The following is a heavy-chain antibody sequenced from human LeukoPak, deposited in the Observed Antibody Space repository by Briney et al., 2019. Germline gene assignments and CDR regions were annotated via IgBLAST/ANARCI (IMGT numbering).Heavy chain of an antibody. J-gene: IGHJ5*02. CDR1: GYTFTSYY. V-gene: IGHV1-46*01. D-gene: IGHD4-11*01. Sequence: ASVKLSCKASGYTFTSYYMHWGRQAPGQGLEWMGITNPSGGSTSYAQKFQGRVTMTRDTSTSTVYMGLSGLRSEDTAVYYCATGADYSNTENWFDPWGQGTLVTVSS. CDR3: ATGADYSNTENWFDP. CDR2: TNPSGGST.